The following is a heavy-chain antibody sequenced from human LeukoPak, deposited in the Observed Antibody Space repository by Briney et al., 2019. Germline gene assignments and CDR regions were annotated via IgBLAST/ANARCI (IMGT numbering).Heavy chain of an antibody. J-gene: IGHJ3*01. CDR1: GGSISSYY. V-gene: IGHV4-59*01. CDR3: AKSTYYYETFVNAFDF. D-gene: IGHD3-22*01. Sequence: PSETLSLTCTVSGGSISSYYWGWIRQPPGKGLEWIGYIYYSGSTNYNPSLKSRVTISVDTSKNQFSLKLSSVTAADTAVYYCAKSTYYYETFVNAFDFWGQGTVVTVSS. CDR2: IYYSGST.